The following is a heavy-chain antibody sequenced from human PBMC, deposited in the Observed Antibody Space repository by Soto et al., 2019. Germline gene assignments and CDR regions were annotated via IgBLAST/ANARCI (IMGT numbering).Heavy chain of an antibody. CDR2: IIPIFGTA. Sequence: SVNRAWKAAGDTFSGDAGSWGRQANRQGLEWMGGIIPIFGTANYAQKFQGRVTITADKSTSTAYMELSSLRSEDTAVYYCARDDRDSSGWWGSSYYYYGMDVWGQGTTVTVSS. J-gene: IGHJ6*02. CDR3: ARDDRDSSGWWGSSYYYYGMDV. CDR1: GDTFSGDA. D-gene: IGHD6-19*01. V-gene: IGHV1-69*06.